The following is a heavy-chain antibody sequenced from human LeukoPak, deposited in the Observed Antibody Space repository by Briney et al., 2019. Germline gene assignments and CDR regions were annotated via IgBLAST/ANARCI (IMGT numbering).Heavy chain of an antibody. CDR1: GGSISSYY. CDR3: ARNLWFGALLWVY. Sequence: SETLSLTCTVSGGSISSYYWSWIRQPPGKGLEWIGYIYYSGSTNYNPSLKSRVTISVDTSKNQFSLKLSSVTAADTAVYYCARNLWFGALLWVYWGQGTLVTVSS. J-gene: IGHJ4*02. V-gene: IGHV4-59*01. CDR2: IYYSGST. D-gene: IGHD3-10*01.